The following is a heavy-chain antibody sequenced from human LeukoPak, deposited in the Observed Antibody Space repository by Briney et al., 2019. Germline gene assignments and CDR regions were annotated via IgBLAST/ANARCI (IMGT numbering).Heavy chain of an antibody. CDR2: IYYSGST. CDR1: GDSISSYY. Sequence: PSETLSLTCTVSGDSISSYYWSWIRQPPGKGLEWIGYIYYSGSTNYNPSLKSRVTISVDTSKNQFSLKLSSVTAADTAVYYCASLRTDYYDSSGYSIEGAYFDYWGQGTLVTVSS. J-gene: IGHJ4*02. CDR3: ASLRTDYYDSSGYSIEGAYFDY. D-gene: IGHD3-22*01. V-gene: IGHV4-59*12.